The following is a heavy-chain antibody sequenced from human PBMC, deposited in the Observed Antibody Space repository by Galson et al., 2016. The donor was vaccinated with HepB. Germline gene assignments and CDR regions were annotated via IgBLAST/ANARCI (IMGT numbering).Heavy chain of an antibody. CDR1: GFTFRGYA. CDR3: EACSDPFDL. CDR2: IFSGDAT. D-gene: IGHD3-10*02. Sequence: SLRLSCAASGFTFRGYAMSWARQAPGEGLEWVSVIFSGDATYYRDSVKGRFTISRDISRNTLYLQMNNLRAEDTAVYYCEACSDPFDLWGQGTMVTVSS. J-gene: IGHJ3*01. V-gene: IGHV3-23*03.